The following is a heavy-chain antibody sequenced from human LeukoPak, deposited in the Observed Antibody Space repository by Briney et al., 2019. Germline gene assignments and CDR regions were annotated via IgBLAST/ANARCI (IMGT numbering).Heavy chain of an antibody. CDR2: IRSKAYGGTT. D-gene: IGHD6-19*01. V-gene: IGHV3-49*04. CDR1: GFTFGDYA. CDR3: TRSAVAGGIDY. J-gene: IGHJ4*02. Sequence: PGRSLRLSCTASGFTFGDYAMSWVRQAPGKGLEWVGFIRSKAYGGTTEYAASVKGRFTISRDDSKSIAYLQMNSLKTEDTAVYYCTRSAVAGGIDYWGQGTLVTVSS.